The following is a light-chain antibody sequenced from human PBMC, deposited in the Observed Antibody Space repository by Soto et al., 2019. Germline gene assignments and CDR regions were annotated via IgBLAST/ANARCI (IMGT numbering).Light chain of an antibody. CDR2: DVN. CDR3: CSYTTSSTYV. CDR1: SSDVGAYNY. J-gene: IGLJ1*01. Sequence: QSVLTQPASVSGSPGQSITISCTGTSSDVGAYNYVSWYQQHPEKAPKLMIYDVNNRPSGVSNRFSGSKSDNTASLTISGLQAEDEEDYYCCSYTTSSTYVFGTGTKVTVL. V-gene: IGLV2-14*03.